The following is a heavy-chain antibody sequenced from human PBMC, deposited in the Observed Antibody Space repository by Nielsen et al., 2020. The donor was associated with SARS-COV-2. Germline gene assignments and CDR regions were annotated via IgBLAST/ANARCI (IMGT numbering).Heavy chain of an antibody. Sequence: GGSLRLSCAASGFTFSSYSMNWVRQAPGKGLEWVSSISSSSSYIYYADSVKGRFTISRDNAKNSLYLQMNSLRAEDTAVYYCATFSPNYYDSSGYYPDAFDIWGQGTMVTVSS. CDR1: GFTFSSYS. V-gene: IGHV3-21*01. CDR2: ISSSSSYI. D-gene: IGHD3-22*01. J-gene: IGHJ3*02. CDR3: ATFSPNYYDSSGYYPDAFDI.